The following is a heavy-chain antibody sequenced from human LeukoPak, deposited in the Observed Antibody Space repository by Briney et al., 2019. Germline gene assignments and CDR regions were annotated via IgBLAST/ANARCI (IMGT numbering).Heavy chain of an antibody. D-gene: IGHD3-10*01. CDR3: ARASWGYYGSGSYFRWNYYFDY. J-gene: IGHJ4*02. V-gene: IGHV4-31*03. Sequence: SQTLSLTCTVSGGSISSGGYYCRWIRQHPGKGLEWIGYIYYSGSTYYNPSLKSRVTISVDTSKNQFSLKLSSVTAADTAVYYCARASWGYYGSGSYFRWNYYFDYWGQGTLVTVSS. CDR1: GGSISSGGYY. CDR2: IYYSGST.